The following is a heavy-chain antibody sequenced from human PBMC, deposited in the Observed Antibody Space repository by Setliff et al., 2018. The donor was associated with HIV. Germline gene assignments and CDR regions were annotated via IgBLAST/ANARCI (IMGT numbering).Heavy chain of an antibody. J-gene: IGHJ5*02. CDR1: GDTLTKLS. CDR2: INTGNGNT. V-gene: IGHV1-3*04. D-gene: IGHD3-16*02. Sequence: VASVKVPCKVSGDTLTKLSMHWVRQAPGQRLEWMGWINTGNGNTKYSQKFQDRVTITRDTSANTGYLEVTGLRFEDTAVYYCARDRVPKRGHSYREPDFDPWGRERWSPSPQ. CDR3: ARDRVPKRGHSYREPDFDP.